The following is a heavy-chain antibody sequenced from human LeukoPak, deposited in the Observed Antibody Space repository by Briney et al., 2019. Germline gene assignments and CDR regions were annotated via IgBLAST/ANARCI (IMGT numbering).Heavy chain of an antibody. CDR3: ARGPVLGYCGSTSCRTNYYYGMDV. V-gene: IGHV4-34*01. CDR2: INHSGST. CDR1: GGSFSGYY. J-gene: IGHJ6*02. D-gene: IGHD2-2*01. Sequence: SETLSLTCAVYGGSFSGYYWSWIRQPPGKGLEWIGEINHSGSTNYNPSLKSRVTISVDTSKNQFSLKLSSVTAADTAVYYCARGPVLGYCGSTSCRTNYYYGMDVWGQGTTVTVSS.